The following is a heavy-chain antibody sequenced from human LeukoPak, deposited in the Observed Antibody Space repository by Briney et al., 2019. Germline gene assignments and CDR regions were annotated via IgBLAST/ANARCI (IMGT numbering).Heavy chain of an antibody. Sequence: SETLSLTCTVSGGSISSYYWSWIRQPPGKGLEWIGYIYYSGSTNYNPSLKSRVTISVDTSKNQFSLKLRSVTAADTAVYYCARQSYYYDSSGYYDYWGQGTLVTVSS. D-gene: IGHD3-22*01. CDR2: IYYSGST. J-gene: IGHJ4*02. V-gene: IGHV4-59*08. CDR1: GGSISSYY. CDR3: ARQSYYYDSSGYYDY.